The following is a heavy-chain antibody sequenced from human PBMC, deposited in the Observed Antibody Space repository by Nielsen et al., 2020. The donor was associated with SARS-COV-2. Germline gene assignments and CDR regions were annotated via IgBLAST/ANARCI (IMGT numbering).Heavy chain of an antibody. CDR2: ISHSGNYM. CDR1: GFTFSDYY. V-gene: IGHV3-11*06. D-gene: IGHD1-26*01. Sequence: GESLKISCAASGFTFSDYYMSWIRQAPGKGLEWVSYISHSGNYMIYADSVKGRFTISRDNAKNTVYLQMNSLRAEDTAVYYCARDGVVGSTNTFDVWGQGTVVTVSS. J-gene: IGHJ3*01. CDR3: ARDGVVGSTNTFDV.